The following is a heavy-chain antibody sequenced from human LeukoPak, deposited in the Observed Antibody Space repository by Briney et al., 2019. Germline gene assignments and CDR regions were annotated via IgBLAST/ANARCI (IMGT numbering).Heavy chain of an antibody. CDR2: IKQDGSEK. Sequence: GRSLRLSCAASGFTFSSYAIHWVRQAPGKGLEWVANIKQDGSEKYYVDSVKGRFTISRDNAKNSLYLQMNSLRAEDTAVYYCARDLGIAAAGMGWFDPWGQGTLVTVSS. CDR3: ARDLGIAAAGMGWFDP. D-gene: IGHD6-13*01. CDR1: GFTFSSYA. J-gene: IGHJ5*02. V-gene: IGHV3-7*01.